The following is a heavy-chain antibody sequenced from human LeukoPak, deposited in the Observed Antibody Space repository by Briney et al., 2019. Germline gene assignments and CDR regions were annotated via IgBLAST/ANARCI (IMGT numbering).Heavy chain of an antibody. D-gene: IGHD3-3*01. J-gene: IGHJ4*02. V-gene: IGHV3-23*01. CDR2: ITSRGEST. CDR3: AKDSRDTIFGVVNDY. Sequence: QPGGSLRLSCAASGFTFSIYAMSWVRQAPGKGLQWVSSITSRGESTWYVDSVKGRFTITRDNSENTLYLQMHSLRAEDTAVYYCAKDSRDTIFGVVNDYWGQGTLVTVSS. CDR1: GFTFSIYA.